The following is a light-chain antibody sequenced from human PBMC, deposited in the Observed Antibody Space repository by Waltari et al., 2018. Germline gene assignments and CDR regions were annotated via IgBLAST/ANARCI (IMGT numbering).Light chain of an antibody. CDR1: QNVGRY. Sequence: EIVLTQSPGTLSLSPGERATLSCRASQNVGRYLAWYQQNPGQAPSLLIHETSHRAAGIPARFSGSGSGTDFTLIISSLEPEDFAVYYCQQRANWPLTFGGGTKVEIK. J-gene: IGKJ4*01. CDR3: QQRANWPLT. CDR2: ETS. V-gene: IGKV3-11*01.